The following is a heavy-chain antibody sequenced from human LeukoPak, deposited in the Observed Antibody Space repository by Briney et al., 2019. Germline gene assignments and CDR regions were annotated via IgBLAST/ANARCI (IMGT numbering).Heavy chain of an antibody. J-gene: IGHJ4*02. CDR1: GFTVSSNY. D-gene: IGHD5-24*01. CDR2: IYSGGST. CDR3: ARSGRDGYNYSDY. Sequence: GGSLRISCAASGFTVSSNYMSWVRQAPGKGLEWVSVIYSGGSTYYADSVKGRFTISRDNSKNTLYLQMNSLRAEDTAVYYCARSGRDGYNYSDYWGQGTLVTVSS. V-gene: IGHV3-53*01.